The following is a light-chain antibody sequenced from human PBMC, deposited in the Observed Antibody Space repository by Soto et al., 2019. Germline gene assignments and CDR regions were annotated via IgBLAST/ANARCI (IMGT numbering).Light chain of an antibody. CDR3: GTWDSSLSAYV. V-gene: IGLV1-51*02. CDR2: ENN. CDR1: SSNIGNNY. Sequence: QSVLTPPPSVYAAPGQKVTISCSGSSSNIGNNYVSWYQQLPGTAPKLLIYENNKRPSGIPDRFSGSKSGTSATLGITGLQTGDEADYYCGTWDSSLSAYVFGTGTKVTVL. J-gene: IGLJ1*01.